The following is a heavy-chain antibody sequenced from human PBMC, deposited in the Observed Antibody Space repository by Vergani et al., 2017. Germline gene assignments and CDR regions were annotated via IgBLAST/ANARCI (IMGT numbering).Heavy chain of an antibody. CDR1: GGTFSSYT. D-gene: IGHD3-10*01. V-gene: IGHV1-69*08. Sequence: QVQLVQSGAEVKKPGSSVKVSCKASGGTFSSYTISWVRQAPGQGLEWMGRIIPILGIANYAQKFQGRVTITADKSTSTAYMELSSLRSEDTAVYYCARDLYGSGSYYLDYWGQGTLVTVSS. J-gene: IGHJ4*02. CDR3: ARDLYGSGSYYLDY. CDR2: IIPILGIA.